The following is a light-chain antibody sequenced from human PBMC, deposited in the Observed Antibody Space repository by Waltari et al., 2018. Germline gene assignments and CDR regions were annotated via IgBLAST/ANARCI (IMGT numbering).Light chain of an antibody. CDR3: AAWDDSLSGWV. CDR1: SSNIGDNY. Sequence: QSVLTQLPSASGTSGQGVTISCSGSSSNIGDNYVNWYQQFPGTSPRLLIHRNNQRPSVVPDRFSGSKSGTSAFLVISGLRSEDEADYHCAAWDDSLSGWVFGGGTKVTVL. CDR2: RNN. V-gene: IGLV1-47*01. J-gene: IGLJ3*02.